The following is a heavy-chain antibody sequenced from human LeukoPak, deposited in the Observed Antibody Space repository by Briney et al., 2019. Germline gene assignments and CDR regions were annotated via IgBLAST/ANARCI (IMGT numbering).Heavy chain of an antibody. CDR1: GGSISSYY. D-gene: IGHD1-26*01. Sequence: SETLSFTCTVSGGSISSYYWSWIRQPAGKGLEWIGRIYTSGSTNYNPSLKSRVTMSVDTSKNQFSLKLSSVTAADTAVYYCARDLRVGAKSRDAFDIWGQGTMVTVSS. V-gene: IGHV4-4*07. J-gene: IGHJ3*02. CDR3: ARDLRVGAKSRDAFDI. CDR2: IYTSGST.